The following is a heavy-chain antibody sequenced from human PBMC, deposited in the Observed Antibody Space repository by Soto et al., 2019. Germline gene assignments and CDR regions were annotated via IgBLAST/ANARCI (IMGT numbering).Heavy chain of an antibody. D-gene: IGHD1-1*01. V-gene: IGHV3-23*01. CDR3: ATWHEREHAYDV. CDR2: TSNNGDRT. CDR1: GFTFRDHA. Sequence: EVQLLESGGGLVQPGGSLRLSCAASGFTFRDHAMTWVRQAPGKGLEWVSTTSNNGDRTFYADSVKGRFTTSSDSSKTTVYLQMNDLRPDDTAVYYCATWHEREHAYDVWGQGTTVTVSS. J-gene: IGHJ3*01.